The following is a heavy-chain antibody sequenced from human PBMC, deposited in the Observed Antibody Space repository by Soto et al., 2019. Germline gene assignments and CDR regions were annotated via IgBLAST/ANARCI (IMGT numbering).Heavy chain of an antibody. J-gene: IGHJ4*02. D-gene: IGHD6-13*01. CDR2: VYNSGST. Sequence: SETLSLTCTVSGGSVSSNYWTWIRQPPGRGLEWIGYVYNSGSTNYNPSLKSRVTISEDTSKSQFSLKVNSMTAADTAVYYCARYRREAVAGYTLDNWGQGMLVTVSS. CDR1: GGSVSSNY. CDR3: ARYRREAVAGYTLDN. V-gene: IGHV4-59*02.